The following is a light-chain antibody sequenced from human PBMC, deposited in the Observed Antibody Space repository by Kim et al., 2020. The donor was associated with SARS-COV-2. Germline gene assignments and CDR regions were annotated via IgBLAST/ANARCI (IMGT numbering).Light chain of an antibody. Sequence: RATINCKSSQSVLYSSNNQNYLAWYQQKPGQPPKLLIYWASTREYGVHDRFSGSGSGTDFTLTISSLQAEDEAVYYCQQYYSTPYTFGQGTKLEI. CDR3: QQYYSTPYT. CDR1: QSVLYSSNNQNY. V-gene: IGKV4-1*01. CDR2: WAS. J-gene: IGKJ2*01.